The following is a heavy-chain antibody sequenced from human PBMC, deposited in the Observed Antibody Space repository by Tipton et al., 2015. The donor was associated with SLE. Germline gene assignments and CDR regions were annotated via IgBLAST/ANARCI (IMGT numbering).Heavy chain of an antibody. D-gene: IGHD6-13*01. CDR2: IYTSGST. J-gene: IGHJ3*02. Sequence: TLSLTCTVSGGSISSGSYYWSWIRQPAGKGLEWIGRIYTSGSTNYNPSLKSRVTISVDTSKNQFSLKLSSVTAADTAVYYCARGYSSRRPDAFDIWGQGTMVTVSS. CDR3: ARGYSSRRPDAFDI. V-gene: IGHV4-61*02. CDR1: GGSISSGSYY.